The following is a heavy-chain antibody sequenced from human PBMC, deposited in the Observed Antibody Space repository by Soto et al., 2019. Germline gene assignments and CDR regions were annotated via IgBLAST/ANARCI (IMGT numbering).Heavy chain of an antibody. D-gene: IGHD6-6*01. J-gene: IGHJ5*02. CDR2: IIPIFGTA. CDR3: ASRIAARPLTGNWFDP. CDR1: GGTFSSYA. V-gene: IGHV1-69*13. Sequence: SVKVSCKASGGTFSSYAISWVRQAPGQGLEWMGGIIPIFGTANYAQKFQGRVTITADESTSTAYMELSSLRSEDAAVYYCASRIAARPLTGNWFDPWGQGALVTVSS.